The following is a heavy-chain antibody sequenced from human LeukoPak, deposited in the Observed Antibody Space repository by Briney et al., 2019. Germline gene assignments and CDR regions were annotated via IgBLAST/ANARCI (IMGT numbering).Heavy chain of an antibody. D-gene: IGHD3-10*02. CDR1: GFTFSNYS. CDR2: ISSSGSTI. Sequence: AGGPLRLSCAASGFTFSNYSMNWVRQAPGKGLEWVSYISSSGSTIYYADSVKGRFTISRDNAKNSLYLQMNSLRAEDTAVYYCAELGITMIGGVWGKGTTVTISS. J-gene: IGHJ6*04. V-gene: IGHV3-48*04. CDR3: AELGITMIGGV.